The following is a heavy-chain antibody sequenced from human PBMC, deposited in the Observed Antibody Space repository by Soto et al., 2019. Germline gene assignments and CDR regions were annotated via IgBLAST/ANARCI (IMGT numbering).Heavy chain of an antibody. D-gene: IGHD3-22*01. CDR2: IYSGGIT. CDR3: ARADSSGYWPVDYYYYYGMDV. CDR1: GFTVSSNY. Sequence: PGGSLRLSCAASGFTVSSNYMSWVRQAPGKGLEWVSVIYSGGITYYADSVKGRFTISRDNSKNTLYLQMNSLRAEDKAVYYCARADSSGYWPVDYYYYYGMDVWGQGTTVTVSS. V-gene: IGHV3-53*01. J-gene: IGHJ6*02.